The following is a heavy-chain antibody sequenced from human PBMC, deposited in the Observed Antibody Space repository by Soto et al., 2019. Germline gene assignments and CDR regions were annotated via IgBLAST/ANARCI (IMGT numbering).Heavy chain of an antibody. V-gene: IGHV4-4*02. J-gene: IGHJ4*02. CDR1: GDSISSPNW. CDR2: MFASGSS. Sequence: QVQLEESGPGLVKPSETLSLTCAVSGDSISSPNWWSWYRQPPGKGLELIGEMFASGSSNYNPSLNGRVTISLDTSNNPFSLKLTSLAAADTAIYYCAREGFDHRPDYWGQGIPVTVSS. CDR3: AREGFDHRPDY.